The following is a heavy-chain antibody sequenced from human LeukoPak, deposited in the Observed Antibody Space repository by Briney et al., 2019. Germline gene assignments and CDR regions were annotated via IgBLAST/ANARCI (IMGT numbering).Heavy chain of an antibody. V-gene: IGHV3-7*01. CDR1: GFTFNNYW. J-gene: IGHJ4*02. CDR3: ARERQNKDFWSGGDY. Sequence: GGSLRLSCAASGFTFNNYWMSWVRQAPGKGLEWVANINQDGSEKYYVDSVKGRFTISRDNAKNSLYLQMNTLRPEDTAVYYCARERQNKDFWSGGDYWGQGTLVTVSS. D-gene: IGHD3-3*01. CDR2: INQDGSEK.